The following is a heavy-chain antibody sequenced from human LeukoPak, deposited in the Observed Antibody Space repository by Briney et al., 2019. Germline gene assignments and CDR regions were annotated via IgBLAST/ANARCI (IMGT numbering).Heavy chain of an antibody. CDR2: ISSSSSTI. J-gene: IGHJ4*02. Sequence: GGSLRLSCAASGFTFSSYSMNWVRQAPGKGLEWVSYISSSSSTIYYADSVKGRFTISRDNAKNSLYLQMNSLRAEDTAVYYCAGFSRRNNFDYWGQGTLVTVSS. CDR1: GFTFSSYS. D-gene: IGHD1/OR15-1a*01. V-gene: IGHV3-48*01. CDR3: AGFSRRNNFDY.